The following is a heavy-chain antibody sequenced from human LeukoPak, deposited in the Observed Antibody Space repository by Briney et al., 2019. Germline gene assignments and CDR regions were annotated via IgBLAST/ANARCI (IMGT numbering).Heavy chain of an antibody. J-gene: IGHJ4*02. CDR3: ARVTATTGIRYFDY. D-gene: IGHD1-1*01. CDR2: IYYSVSA. V-gene: IGHV4-59*01. CDR1: GSSISNYY. Sequence: SETLSLTCTVSGSSISNYYWSWIRQPPGKGLEWIGYIYYSVSANHNPSLKSRVTISVDTSKNQFSLKLSSVTAADTAVYYCARVTATTGIRYFDYWGQGTLVTVSS.